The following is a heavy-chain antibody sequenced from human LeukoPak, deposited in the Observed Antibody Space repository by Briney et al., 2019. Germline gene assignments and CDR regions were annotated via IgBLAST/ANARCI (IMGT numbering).Heavy chain of an antibody. D-gene: IGHD2-21*02. Sequence: GASVKVSCKTSGYTLTSYYMHWVRQAPGQGLEWMGIINPSGGSTSYAQKFQGRVTMTRDTSTSTLYMELSSLRSEDTAVYYCARAGLLVGGFDYWGQGTLVTVSS. CDR2: INPSGGST. J-gene: IGHJ4*02. V-gene: IGHV1-46*01. CDR3: ARAGLLVGGFDY. CDR1: GYTLTSYY.